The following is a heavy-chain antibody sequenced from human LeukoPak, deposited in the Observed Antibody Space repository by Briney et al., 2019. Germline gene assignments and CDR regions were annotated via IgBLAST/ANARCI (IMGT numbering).Heavy chain of an antibody. J-gene: IGHJ6*03. V-gene: IGHV1-69*06. CDR3: ASGIKRTYYYDSSGYYPHRYYYYMDV. CDR2: IIPIFGTA. CDR1: GGTFSSYA. D-gene: IGHD3-22*01. Sequence: GASVKVSCKASGGTFSSYAISWVRQAPGQGLEWMGGIIPIFGTANYAQKFQGRVTITADKSTSTAYMELSRLRSEDTAVYYCASGIKRTYYYDSSGYYPHRYYYYMDVWGKGTTVTVSS.